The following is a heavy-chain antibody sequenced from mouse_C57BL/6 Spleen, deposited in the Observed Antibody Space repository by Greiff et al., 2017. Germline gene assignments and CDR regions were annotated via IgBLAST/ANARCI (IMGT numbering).Heavy chain of an antibody. Sequence: QVQLQQSGAELVRPGASVTLSCKASGYTFTDYEMHWVKQTPVHGLEWIGAIDPETGGTAYNQKFKGKAILTADKSSSTAYMELRSLTSADSAVYYCTRGTGTRDDYWGQGTTLTVSS. CDR3: TRGTGTRDDY. CDR2: IDPETGGT. J-gene: IGHJ2*01. V-gene: IGHV1-15*01. D-gene: IGHD4-1*01. CDR1: GYTFTDYE.